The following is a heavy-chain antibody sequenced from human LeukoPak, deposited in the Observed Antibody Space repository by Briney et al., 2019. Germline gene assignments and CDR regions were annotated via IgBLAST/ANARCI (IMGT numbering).Heavy chain of an antibody. CDR2: FDPEDGET. J-gene: IGHJ6*03. D-gene: IGHD6-13*01. V-gene: IGHV1-24*01. Sequence: ASAKVSCKVSGYTLTELSMHWVRQAPGKGLEWMGGFDPEDGETIYAQKFQGRVTITADKSTSTAYMELSSLRSEDTAVYYCARATLTLISSSWYFYYYYMDVWGKGTTVTVSS. CDR3: ARATLTLISSSWYFYYYYMDV. CDR1: GYTLTELS.